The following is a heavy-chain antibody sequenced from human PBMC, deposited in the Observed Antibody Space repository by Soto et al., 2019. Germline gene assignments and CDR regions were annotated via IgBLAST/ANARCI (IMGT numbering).Heavy chain of an antibody. V-gene: IGHV4-34*01. D-gene: IGHD6-13*01. CDR3: ARGRHSSSWYRYFDY. CDR1: GGSFSGYY. Sequence: PSETLSLTCAVYGGSFSGYYWSWIRQPPGKGLEWIGEINHSGSTNYNPSLKSRVTISVDTSKNQFSLKLSSVTAADTAVYYCARGRHSSSWYRYFDYWGQGTLVT. J-gene: IGHJ4*02. CDR2: INHSGST.